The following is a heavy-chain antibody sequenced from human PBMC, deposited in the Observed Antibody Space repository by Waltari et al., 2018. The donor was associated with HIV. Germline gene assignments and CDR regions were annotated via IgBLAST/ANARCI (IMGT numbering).Heavy chain of an antibody. Sequence: EVQLVESGGGLVQPGGSLRLSCAASGFTFSSSEVTWVRQAPGKGLEWVSDISSSGSTIYYADSVKGRFTIYRDNAKTSLYLQMNSLRAEDTAVYYCASSMVRGGSDYWGQGTLVTVSS. CDR2: ISSSGSTI. V-gene: IGHV3-48*03. CDR1: GFTFSSSE. CDR3: ASSMVRGGSDY. D-gene: IGHD3-10*01. J-gene: IGHJ4*02.